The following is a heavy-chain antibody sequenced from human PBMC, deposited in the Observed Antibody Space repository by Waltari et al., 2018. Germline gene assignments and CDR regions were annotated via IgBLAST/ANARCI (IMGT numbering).Heavy chain of an antibody. CDR3: ARACYGDSTFDY. CDR1: GFTFSTYR. D-gene: IGHD4-17*01. CDR2: IKHNVSEK. J-gene: IGHJ4*02. Sequence: EVQLVESGGGLVQPGGSLRLTCAASGFTFSTYRMSSVRQAPGKGLEWLGDIKHNVSEKNYVDSFKGRFTITRDNSKNSLYLQMSSLRAEDTAVYYCARACYGDSTFDYWGQGTLVTVSS. V-gene: IGHV3-7*02.